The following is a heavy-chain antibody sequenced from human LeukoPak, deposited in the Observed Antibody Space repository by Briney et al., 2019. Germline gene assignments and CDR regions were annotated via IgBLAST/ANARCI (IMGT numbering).Heavy chain of an antibody. D-gene: IGHD3-16*01. Sequence: GGSLRLACAASGFTFSSYSMNWVRRAPGKGLEWVSCINFSSSYIYYADSVKGRFTVSRDNAKNSLYLQMNSLGAEDTAVYYCARESARGIYGFDVWGQGTTVTVSS. CDR3: ARESARGIYGFDV. CDR2: INFSSSYI. J-gene: IGHJ6*02. V-gene: IGHV3-21*01. CDR1: GFTFSSYS.